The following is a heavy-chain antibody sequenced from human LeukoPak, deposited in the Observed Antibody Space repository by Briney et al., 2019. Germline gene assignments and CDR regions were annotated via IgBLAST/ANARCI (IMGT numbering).Heavy chain of an antibody. CDR1: GFTFGTYG. CDR3: AKLGGANTRGDIDY. D-gene: IGHD1-26*01. CDR2: IRYDGSNK. Sequence: GGSLRLSCAASGFTFGTYGIHWVRQAPGKGLEWVAFIRYDGSNKYYADSVKGRFTISRDNSKNTLYLQMNSLRAEDTAVYYCAKLGGANTRGDIDYWGQGTLVTVSS. J-gene: IGHJ4*02. V-gene: IGHV3-30*02.